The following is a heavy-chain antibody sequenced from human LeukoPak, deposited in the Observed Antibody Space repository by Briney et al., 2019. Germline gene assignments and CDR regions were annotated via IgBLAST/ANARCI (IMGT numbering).Heavy chain of an antibody. CDR2: LIQDGREK. J-gene: IGHJ4*02. D-gene: IGHD6-19*01. Sequence: GGSLRLSCVASGFTFSRYWMTWVRQAPGKGLEWVATLIQDGREKHYVDSVKGRFTISRDNTKNSVCLEMNSLRAEDTAVYFCASWGSVAGQRALDYWGQGTLVTVSS. V-gene: IGHV3-7*03. CDR1: GFTFSRYW. CDR3: ASWGSVAGQRALDY.